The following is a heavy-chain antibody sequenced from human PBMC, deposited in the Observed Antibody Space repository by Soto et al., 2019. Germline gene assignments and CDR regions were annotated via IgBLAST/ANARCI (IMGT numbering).Heavy chain of an antibody. D-gene: IGHD4-17*01. CDR3: AREDYGGRPGY. J-gene: IGHJ4*02. Sequence: ASVKVSCKASGGTFSSYAITWVRQATGQGLEWMGWMNPNSGNTGCAQKFQGRVTMTRNTSISTAYMELSSLRSEDTAVYYCAREDYGGRPGYWGQGTLVTVSS. V-gene: IGHV1-8*02. CDR1: GGTFSSYA. CDR2: MNPNSGNT.